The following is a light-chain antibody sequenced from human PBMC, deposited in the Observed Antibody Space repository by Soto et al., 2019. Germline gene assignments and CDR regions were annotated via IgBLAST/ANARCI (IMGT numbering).Light chain of an antibody. CDR2: GAS. Sequence: ELVMTQSPVTLSVSPGERATLSCRASQSVSNNLAWYQQKPGQAPSLLIYGASTRATGIPARFSGSGSGTEFTLTISSLQSEDFAVYYCQQYNNWWTFGQGTKVEIK. CDR1: QSVSNN. J-gene: IGKJ1*01. CDR3: QQYNNWWT. V-gene: IGKV3-15*01.